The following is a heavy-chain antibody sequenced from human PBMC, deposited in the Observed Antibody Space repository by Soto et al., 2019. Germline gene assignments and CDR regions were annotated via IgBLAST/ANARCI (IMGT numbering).Heavy chain of an antibody. CDR2: ITSSGGYT. Sequence: QVQLVESGGGLVKPGVSLRLSCAASGLTFSDYYMSWVRQAPGKGLEWVSYITSSGGYTKYADSVQGRFTNSRDNAKNSLYLQMNSLRAEDTAVYYCARELVGIDVWGQGTTVTVSS. J-gene: IGHJ6*02. CDR1: GLTFSDYY. V-gene: IGHV3-11*05. CDR3: ARELVGIDV.